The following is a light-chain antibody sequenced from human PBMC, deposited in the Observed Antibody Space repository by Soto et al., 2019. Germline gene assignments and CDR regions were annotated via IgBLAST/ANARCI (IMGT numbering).Light chain of an antibody. Sequence: EILLTQSPDSLSLSPGDRATLSCRASQSFSSTFFAWSQQKPGQAPRLLIYGASSRATGIPDRFSGSGSGTDFTLTISRLEPEDFAVYYCQQYASSVTFGQGTKVEIK. J-gene: IGKJ1*01. CDR2: GAS. CDR3: QQYASSVT. V-gene: IGKV3-20*01. CDR1: QSFSSTF.